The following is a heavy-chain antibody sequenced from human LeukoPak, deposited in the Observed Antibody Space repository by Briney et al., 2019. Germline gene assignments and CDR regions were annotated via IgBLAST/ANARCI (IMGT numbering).Heavy chain of an antibody. CDR1: GYTFTGYY. CDR2: INPNSGGT. Sequence: ASVKVSCKASGYTFTGYYMHWVRQAPGQGLEWTGRINPNSGGTNYAQKFQGRVTMTRDTSINTAYMDLSRLGSDDTAVYYCATDTWGYYDSSNYYRQADYWGQGTLVTVSS. J-gene: IGHJ4*02. D-gene: IGHD3-22*01. CDR3: ATDTWGYYDSSNYYRQADY. V-gene: IGHV1-2*06.